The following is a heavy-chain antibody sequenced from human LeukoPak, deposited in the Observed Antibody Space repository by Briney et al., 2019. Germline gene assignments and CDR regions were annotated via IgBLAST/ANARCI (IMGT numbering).Heavy chain of an antibody. V-gene: IGHV3-64D*06. J-gene: IGHJ4*02. CDR2: ISSNGGST. CDR1: GFTVSSYA. CDR3: VKSDYYDSSGYYDY. Sequence: GGSLRLSCAASGFTVSSYAMHWVRQAPGKGLEYVSAISSNGGSTYYADSVKGRFTISRDNSKNTLYLQMSSLRAEDTAVYYCVKSDYYDSSGYYDYWGQGTLVTVSS. D-gene: IGHD3-22*01.